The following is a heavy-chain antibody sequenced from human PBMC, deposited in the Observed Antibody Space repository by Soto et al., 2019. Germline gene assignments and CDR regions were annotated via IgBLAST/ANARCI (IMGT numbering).Heavy chain of an antibody. Sequence: QVQLVESGGGVVQPGRSLRLSCAASGFTFSSYGMHWVRQAAGKRLEWVAVISYDGSNKYYADSVKGRFTISRDNSKNTLYLQMNSLRAQDTAVYYCAKGAVAGTEDYFDYWGQGTLVTVSS. CDR3: AKGAVAGTEDYFDY. CDR1: GFTFSSYG. J-gene: IGHJ4*02. D-gene: IGHD6-19*01. CDR2: ISYDGSNK. V-gene: IGHV3-30*18.